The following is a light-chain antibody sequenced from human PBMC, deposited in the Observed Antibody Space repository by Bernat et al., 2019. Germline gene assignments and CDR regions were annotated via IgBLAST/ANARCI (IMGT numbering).Light chain of an antibody. CDR3: QQHSNWLT. CDR1: QIVSRY. CDR2: DVS. V-gene: IGKV3-11*01. J-gene: IGKJ4*01. Sequence: IVLTQSPATLSLSPGERATLSCRASQIVSRYLGWYQQKPGQAPRLLIYDVSNRVTGIPARFSGSGSGTDFTLTISSLEPEDFAVYYCQQHSNWLTFGGGTKVEIK.